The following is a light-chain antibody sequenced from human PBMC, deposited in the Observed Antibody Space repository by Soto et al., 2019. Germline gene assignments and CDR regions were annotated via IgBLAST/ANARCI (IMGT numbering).Light chain of an antibody. CDR1: QSISIW. CDR2: KAS. V-gene: IGKV1-5*03. Sequence: DIQMTQSPSTMSASVGDRVTITCRASQSISIWLAWYQQKPGKAPKILIYKASSLESGVPSRFSGSGSGTEFTLTISSLQPDDFATYYCQQYSTYTPRTFXQGTKVDIK. CDR3: QQYSTYTPRT. J-gene: IGKJ1*01.